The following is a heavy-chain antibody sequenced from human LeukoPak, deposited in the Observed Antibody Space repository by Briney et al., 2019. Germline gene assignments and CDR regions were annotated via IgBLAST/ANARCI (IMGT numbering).Heavy chain of an antibody. CDR1: GFTFSDYG. V-gene: IGHV3-30*18. CDR2: TTHDEKSK. D-gene: IGHD3-10*01. Sequence: PGGSLRLSCAASGFTFSDYGMHWVRQAPGKGLEWVTFTTHDEKSKFYTDSVKGRFTVSRDNSKNTLYLQMNSLRAEDTAVYYCTKGLNYYGSGSSGDYWGQGTLVTVSS. CDR3: TKGLNYYGSGSSGDY. J-gene: IGHJ4*02.